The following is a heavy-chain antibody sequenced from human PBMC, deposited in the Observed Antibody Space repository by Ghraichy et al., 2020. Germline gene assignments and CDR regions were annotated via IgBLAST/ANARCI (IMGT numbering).Heavy chain of an antibody. J-gene: IGHJ3*02. V-gene: IGHV1-8*01. Sequence: ASVKVSCKASGYTFTSYDINWVRQATGQGLEWMGWMNPNSGNTGYAQKFQGRVTMTRNTSISTAYMELSSLRSEDTAVYYCASVQSSTHAFDIWGQGTMVTVSS. CDR3: ASVQSSTHAFDI. D-gene: IGHD2-2*01. CDR2: MNPNSGNT. CDR1: GYTFTSYD.